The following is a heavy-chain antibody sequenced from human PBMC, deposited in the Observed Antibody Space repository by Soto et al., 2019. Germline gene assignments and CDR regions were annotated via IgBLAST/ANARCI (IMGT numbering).Heavy chain of an antibody. V-gene: IGHV4-59*01. Sequence: PSETLSLTCTVSGGFISSYYWSWIRQSPGKGLELIGYIHHTGSTNYNPSLKSRVTMSLDTSRNQFSLKLYSVTAADTAVYYCARSIDSSGFYFSNCWGQGTRVTVSS. CDR1: GGFISSYY. J-gene: IGHJ4*02. CDR2: IHHTGST. D-gene: IGHD3-22*01. CDR3: ARSIDSSGFYFSNC.